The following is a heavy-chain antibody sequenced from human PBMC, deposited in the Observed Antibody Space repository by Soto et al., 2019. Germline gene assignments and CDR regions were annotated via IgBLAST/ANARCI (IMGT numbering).Heavy chain of an antibody. CDR3: AKDIVVATIVGAFDI. CDR2: ISYDGSNK. J-gene: IGHJ3*02. D-gene: IGHD3-22*01. V-gene: IGHV3-30*18. CDR1: GFTFSSYG. Sequence: QVQLVESGGGVVQPGRSLRLSCAASGFTFSSYGMHWVRQAPGKGLEWVAVISYDGSNKYYADSVKGRFTISRDNSKNKLYLQMNSLRAEDTAVYYCAKDIVVATIVGAFDIWGQGTMVTVSS.